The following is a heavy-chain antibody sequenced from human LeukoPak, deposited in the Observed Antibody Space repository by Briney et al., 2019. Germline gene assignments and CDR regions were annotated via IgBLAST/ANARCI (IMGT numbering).Heavy chain of an antibody. Sequence: PGGSLRLSCVASGFTFSGSAMHWVRQASGKGLEWVGRIRNKVNSYATAYAASVKGRFTISGDDSKNTAYLQMNSLKTEDTAVYYCSTVSGSLDYWGQGTLVTVSS. CDR2: IRNKVNSYAT. D-gene: IGHD1-26*01. V-gene: IGHV3-73*01. J-gene: IGHJ4*02. CDR3: STVSGSLDY. CDR1: GFTFSGSA.